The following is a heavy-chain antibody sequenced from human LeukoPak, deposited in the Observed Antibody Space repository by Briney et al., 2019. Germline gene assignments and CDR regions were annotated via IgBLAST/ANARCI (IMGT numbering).Heavy chain of an antibody. CDR1: GGSVSSGSYY. CDR3: ARPRRTSSGYLLDY. D-gene: IGHD3-22*01. CDR2: IYYSGST. Sequence: SETLSLTCTVSGGSVSSGSYYWSWIRQPPGKGLEWIGYIYYSGSTYYNPSLKSRVTISVDTSKNQFSLKLSSVTAADTAVYYCARPRRTSSGYLLDYWGQGTLVTVSS. V-gene: IGHV4-61*01. J-gene: IGHJ4*02.